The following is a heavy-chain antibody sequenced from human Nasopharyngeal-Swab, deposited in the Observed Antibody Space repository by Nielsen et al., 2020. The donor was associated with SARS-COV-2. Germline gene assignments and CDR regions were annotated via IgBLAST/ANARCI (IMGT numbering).Heavy chain of an antibody. Sequence: ASVKVSCKASGYTFTSYDINWVRQATGQGLEWMGWMNPNSGNTGYAQSFQGRVTMTRNTSNSTAYMELSSLRSEDTAVYYCAANPEIPTVTTYDYYYGMDVWGQGTTVTVSS. CDR3: AANPEIPTVTTYDYYYGMDV. V-gene: IGHV1-8*01. D-gene: IGHD4-17*01. CDR2: MNPNSGNT. CDR1: GYTFTSYD. J-gene: IGHJ6*02.